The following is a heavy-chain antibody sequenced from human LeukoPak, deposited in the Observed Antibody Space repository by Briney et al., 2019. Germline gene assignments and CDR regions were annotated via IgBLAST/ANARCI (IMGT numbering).Heavy chain of an antibody. Sequence: PGGSPRLSCVASGFTFKNYVMNWVRQAPGQGLEWLATIYGSGVSISYADSVKGRFTISRDNSNNTLYLQMNSLRAEDTAMYYCAKDLGWELPAEAYWGQGILVTVSS. J-gene: IGHJ4*02. D-gene: IGHD1-26*01. CDR2: IYGSGVSI. CDR3: AKDLGWELPAEAY. CDR1: GFTFKNYV. V-gene: IGHV3-23*01.